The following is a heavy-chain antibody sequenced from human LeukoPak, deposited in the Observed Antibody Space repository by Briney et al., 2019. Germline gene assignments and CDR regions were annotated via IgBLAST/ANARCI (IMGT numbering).Heavy chain of an antibody. V-gene: IGHV4-4*09. CDR1: GGSISSYY. CDR2: IYTSAST. J-gene: IGHJ4*02. Sequence: SETLSLTCTVSGGSISSYYWSWIRQPPGKGLEWIGYIYTSASTNYNPSLKSRVTISVDTSKNQFSLKLSSVTAVDTAVYYCARHNYGDYLEIDYWGQGTLVTVSS. CDR3: ARHNYGDYLEIDY. D-gene: IGHD4-17*01.